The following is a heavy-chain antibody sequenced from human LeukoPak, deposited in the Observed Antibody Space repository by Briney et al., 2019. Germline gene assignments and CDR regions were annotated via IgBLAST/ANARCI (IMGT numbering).Heavy chain of an antibody. CDR1: GFTFSSYG. D-gene: IGHD6-13*01. V-gene: IGHV3-48*01. CDR3: ARLRDSSSWYGADYYYYYYMDV. J-gene: IGHJ6*03. CDR2: ISSSSSTI. Sequence: GGSLRLSCAASGFTFSSYGMHWVRQAPGKGLGWVSYISSSSSTIYYADSVKGRFTISRDNAKNSLYLQMNSLRAEDTAVYYCARLRDSSSWYGADYYYYYYMDVWGKGTTVTVSS.